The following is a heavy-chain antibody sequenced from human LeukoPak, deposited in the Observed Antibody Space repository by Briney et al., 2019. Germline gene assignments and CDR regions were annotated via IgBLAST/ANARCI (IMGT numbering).Heavy chain of an antibody. Sequence: ASVKVSCKASGYTFTNFGISWVRQAPGQGLEWMGWISAYNHSTDFARKFQGRITMTTDISSRTAYMELRSLRSDDTAVYYCARAGGHSSGWLSDYWGQGTLVTVSS. CDR3: ARAGGHSSGWLSDY. V-gene: IGHV1-18*01. CDR2: ISAYNHST. J-gene: IGHJ4*02. CDR1: GYTFTNFG. D-gene: IGHD6-19*01.